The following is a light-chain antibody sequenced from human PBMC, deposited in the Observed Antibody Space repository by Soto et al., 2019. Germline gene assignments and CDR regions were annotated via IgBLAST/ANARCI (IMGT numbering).Light chain of an antibody. CDR3: QQYHTSPIT. J-gene: IGKJ5*01. CDR1: QSFSSSY. V-gene: IGKV3-20*01. CDR2: GAS. Sequence: ENVLTQSPGTLSLSPGDRATLSCRASQSFSSSYLAWYQQKPGQAPRLPIYGASIRATGIPDRFSGSGSGTDFTLTISRLEPEDFAVYYCQQYHTSPITFGQGTRLEIK.